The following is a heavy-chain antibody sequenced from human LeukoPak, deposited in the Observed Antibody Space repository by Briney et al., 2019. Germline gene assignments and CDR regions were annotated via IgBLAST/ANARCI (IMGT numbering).Heavy chain of an antibody. CDR3: ARDQIFGVVENFDY. CDR2: ISSSGSII. D-gene: IGHD3-3*01. Sequence: GGSLRLSCAVSGFTFSSYEMNWVRQAPGKGLEGGSYISSSGSIIYYADSVKGRFTISRDNAKNSLYLQMNGLRVEDTAVYYCARDQIFGVVENFDYWGQGTLVTVSS. V-gene: IGHV3-48*03. CDR1: GFTFSSYE. J-gene: IGHJ4*02.